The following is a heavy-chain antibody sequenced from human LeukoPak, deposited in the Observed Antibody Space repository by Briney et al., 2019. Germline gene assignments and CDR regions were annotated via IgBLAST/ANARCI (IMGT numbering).Heavy chain of an antibody. CDR3: ASASSSGWTTDAFDI. CDR1: GGTFISYA. V-gene: IGHV1-69*13. J-gene: IGHJ3*02. CDR2: IIPIFGTA. D-gene: IGHD6-19*01. Sequence: SVKVSCKAAGGTFISYAISWVRQAPGQGLEGMGGIIPIFGTANYAQKFQGRVTIPADESTSTDYMELSSLRSEDRAVYSCASASSSGWTTDAFDIWGQGTMVTVSS.